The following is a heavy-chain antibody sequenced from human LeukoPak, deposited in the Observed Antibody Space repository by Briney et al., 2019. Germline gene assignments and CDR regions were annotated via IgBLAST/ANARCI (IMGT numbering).Heavy chain of an antibody. CDR2: MNPNSGNT. V-gene: IGHV1-8*01. CDR3: ARERGGGTTGTMTYDI. CDR1: GYTFTSYD. Sequence: GASVKVSCKASGYTFTSYDINWVRQATGQGLEWMGWMNPNSGNTGYAQKFQGRVTMTRNTSINTAYMELSSLRSEDTAVYYGARERGGGTTGTMTYDIWGQGTMVTVSS. D-gene: IGHD1-1*01. J-gene: IGHJ3*02.